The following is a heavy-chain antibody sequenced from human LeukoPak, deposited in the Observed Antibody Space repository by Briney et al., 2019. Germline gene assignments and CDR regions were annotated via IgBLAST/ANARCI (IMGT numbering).Heavy chain of an antibody. J-gene: IGHJ3*02. D-gene: IGHD3-3*01. V-gene: IGHV4-4*07. CDR3: ARGRLRFLEWLPFDAFDI. Sequence: PSETLSLTCTVSGGSISSYYWSWIRQPAGKGLEWIGRIYTSGSTNYNPSLKSRVTMSVDTSKNQFSLKLSSVTAADTAVYYCARGRLRFLEWLPFDAFDIWGQGTMVTVSS. CDR2: IYTSGST. CDR1: GGSISSYY.